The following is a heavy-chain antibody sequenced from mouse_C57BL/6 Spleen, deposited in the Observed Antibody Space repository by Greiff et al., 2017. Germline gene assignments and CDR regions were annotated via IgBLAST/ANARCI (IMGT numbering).Heavy chain of an antibody. V-gene: IGHV1-64*01. CDR1: GFTFTSYW. CDR2: IRPNSGST. J-gene: IGHJ4*01. D-gene: IGHD2-10*02. CDR3: ARSGYGNYALEY. Sequence: VQLQQSGAELVKPGASVKSSCTASGFTFTSYWMHWVQQGPGQGLEWIGMIRPNSGSTNYNEKLKGKATLTVDKASSTTYMQLSSLTSEDSAVYYCARSGYGNYALEYWGQGASVTVAS.